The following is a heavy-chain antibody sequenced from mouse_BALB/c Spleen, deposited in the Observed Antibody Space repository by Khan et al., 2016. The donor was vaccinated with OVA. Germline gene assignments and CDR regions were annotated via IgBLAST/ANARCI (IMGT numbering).Heavy chain of an antibody. Sequence: QVQLQQSGPELKKPGETVQISCKASGFTFTNYGMNWVKQAPGKGLKWMGWINTHTGEPTFADDFKGRFAFSLETSASTAYLQINSLKNEDTATYFCARVGYNGTMDCWGQGTSVTVSS. CDR3: ARVGYNGTMDC. CDR2: INTHTGEP. D-gene: IGHD2-14*01. CDR1: GFTFTNYG. V-gene: IGHV9-3-1*01. J-gene: IGHJ4*01.